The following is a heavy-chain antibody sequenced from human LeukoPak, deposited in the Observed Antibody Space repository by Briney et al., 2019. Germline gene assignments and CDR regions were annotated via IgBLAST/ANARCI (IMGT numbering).Heavy chain of an antibody. CDR3: AKASSETNFDY. J-gene: IGHJ4*02. CDR1: GFTFSSYW. D-gene: IGHD2-2*01. Sequence: GGSLRLSCAASGFTFSSYWMHWVRQAPGKGLVWVSRINSDVSSTTYADSVKGRFTISRDNAKNTLYLQMNSLRAEDTAVYYCAKASSETNFDYWGQGTLVTVSS. CDR2: INSDVSST. V-gene: IGHV3-74*03.